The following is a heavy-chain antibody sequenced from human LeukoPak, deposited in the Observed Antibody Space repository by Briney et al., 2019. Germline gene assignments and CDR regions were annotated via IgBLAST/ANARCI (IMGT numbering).Heavy chain of an antibody. Sequence: LAGGSLRLSCAASGFTFSSYSMNWARQAPGKGLEWVSYISSSSSTIYYADSVKGRFTISRDNAKNSLYLQMNSLRAEDTAVYYCAREGVVRFGHYFDYWGQGTLVTVSS. D-gene: IGHD3-3*01. CDR3: AREGVVRFGHYFDY. V-gene: IGHV3-48*01. CDR1: GFTFSSYS. CDR2: ISSSSSTI. J-gene: IGHJ4*02.